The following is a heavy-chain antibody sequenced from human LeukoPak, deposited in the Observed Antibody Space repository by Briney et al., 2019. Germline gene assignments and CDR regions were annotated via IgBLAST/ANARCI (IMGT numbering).Heavy chain of an antibody. Sequence: GESLKISCQASGYTFAKYWIGWVRQMPGKGLEWMGIIYPGDSDTRYGPSFQGQVTISVDKSINTAYLQWSSLKASDTAMYYCARPNSSGYYYQPVHYWGQGTLVTVSS. CDR1: GYTFAKYW. CDR3: ARPNSSGYYYQPVHY. V-gene: IGHV5-51*01. CDR2: IYPGDSDT. J-gene: IGHJ4*02. D-gene: IGHD3-22*01.